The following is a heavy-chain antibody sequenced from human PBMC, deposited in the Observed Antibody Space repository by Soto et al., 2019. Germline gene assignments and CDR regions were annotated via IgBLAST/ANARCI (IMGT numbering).Heavy chain of an antibody. CDR3: ARLVGATLSFDY. CDR2: INAGNGNT. Sequence: QVPLVQSGAEVKKPGASVKVSCKASGYTFTSYAMHWVRQAPGQRLEWMGWINAGNGNTKYSQKFQGRVTITRDTSASTAYMELSSLRSEDTAVYYCARLVGATLSFDYWGQGTLVTVSS. V-gene: IGHV1-3*01. J-gene: IGHJ4*02. D-gene: IGHD1-26*01. CDR1: GYTFTSYA.